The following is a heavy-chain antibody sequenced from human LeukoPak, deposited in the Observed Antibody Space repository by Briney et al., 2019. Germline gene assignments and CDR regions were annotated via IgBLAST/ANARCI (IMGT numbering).Heavy chain of an antibody. CDR3: ARAKTWGHDAFDI. CDR1: RFTFSDYY. D-gene: IGHD7-27*01. V-gene: IGHV3-11*01. J-gene: IGHJ3*02. CDR2: ISSRGSTI. Sequence: GGSLRLSCAASRFTFSDYYMSWIRQAPGRGLEWVSYISSRGSTIYYADSVKGRFNISRDNAKNSLYLHMNSLRAENTAVYYCARAKTWGHDAFDIWGQGTMVTVSS.